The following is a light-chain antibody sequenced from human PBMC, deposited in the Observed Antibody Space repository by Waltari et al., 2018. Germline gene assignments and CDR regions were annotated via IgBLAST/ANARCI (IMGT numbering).Light chain of an antibody. CDR3: MQARQTPWT. Sequence: DIVMTQSPLSLSVTPGEPASISCRSSQSLLHSSGDTFLDWYLQKPGQSPQLLIYLVSNRVSGVPDRFRGSGSGTDFTLKISRVEAEDGGVYFCMQARQTPWTFGQGTRVEIK. V-gene: IGKV2-28*01. CDR2: LVS. CDR1: QSLLHSSGDTF. J-gene: IGKJ1*01.